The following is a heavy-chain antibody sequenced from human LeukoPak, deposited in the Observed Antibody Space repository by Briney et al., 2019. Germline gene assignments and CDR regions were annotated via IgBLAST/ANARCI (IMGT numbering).Heavy chain of an antibody. D-gene: IGHD1-7*01. Sequence: HGESLKISCKGSGYSFPSYWIGWVRQMPGKGLEWMGIIYPGDSDTRYSPSLQGQVTISVDRSISTAYLQLSSLKASDSAMYYCARQDGTALYYFDFWGQGTLVTVSS. V-gene: IGHV5-51*01. CDR3: ARQDGTALYYFDF. CDR2: IYPGDSDT. CDR1: GYSFPSYW. J-gene: IGHJ4*02.